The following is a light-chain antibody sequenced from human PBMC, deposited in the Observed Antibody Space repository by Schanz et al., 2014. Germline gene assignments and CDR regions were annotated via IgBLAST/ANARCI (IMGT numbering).Light chain of an antibody. V-gene: IGLV2-14*02. J-gene: IGLJ3*02. CDR1: SSDVGSYNL. Sequence: QSALTQPASVSGSPGQSITISCTGTSSDVGSYNLVSWYQQHPGKAPKVMIYEGSKRPSGVSNRFSGSGSGNTASLTVSGLQAEDEADYYCSSYGGSNNPPWVFGGGTKLTVL. CDR2: EGS. CDR3: SSYGGSNNPPWV.